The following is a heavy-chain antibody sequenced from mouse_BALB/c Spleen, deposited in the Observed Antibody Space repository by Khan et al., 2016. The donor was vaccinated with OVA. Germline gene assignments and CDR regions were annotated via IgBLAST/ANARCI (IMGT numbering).Heavy chain of an antibody. CDR1: GFTFSSYA. CDR2: ISSGDTYT. D-gene: IGHD1-1*01. Sequence: EVELVESGGGLVKPGGSLKLSCAASGFTFSSYAMSWVRQTPEKRLEWVATISSGDTYTYYPDSVKGRFTISRDNAKNTLYLQMSSLRSEDTAMYYGARPPITTVVATSYWFVDVWGAGTTVTVST. CDR3: ARPPITTVVATSYWFVDV. V-gene: IGHV5-9-3*01. J-gene: IGHJ1*01.